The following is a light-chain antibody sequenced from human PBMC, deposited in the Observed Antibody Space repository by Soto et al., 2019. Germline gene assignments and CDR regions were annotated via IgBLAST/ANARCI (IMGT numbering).Light chain of an antibody. Sequence: EIVLTQSPGTLSLSPGERATLSCRASQSVSSSYLAWYQQKPGQAPRLLIYGASSRANGIPDRFSGSGSGTDFTLTISRLEPEDFAVYFCQQYGRSPPYTFGQGTKVEI. CDR3: QQYGRSPPYT. J-gene: IGKJ2*01. CDR2: GAS. CDR1: QSVSSSY. V-gene: IGKV3-20*01.